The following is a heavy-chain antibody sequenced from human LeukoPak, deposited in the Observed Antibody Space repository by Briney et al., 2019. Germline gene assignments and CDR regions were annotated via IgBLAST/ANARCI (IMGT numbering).Heavy chain of an antibody. CDR1: GFTFSSYD. Sequence: PGGSLRLSCAASGFTFSSYDMYWVRHATGKGLEWVSGIDTAGDPYYPGSVKGRFTMSRENAKNSLYLQMNSLRAGDTAVYYCARGGAYGLDVWGKGTTVTVSS. V-gene: IGHV3-13*05. CDR2: IDTAGDP. D-gene: IGHD1-26*01. J-gene: IGHJ6*04. CDR3: ARGGAYGLDV.